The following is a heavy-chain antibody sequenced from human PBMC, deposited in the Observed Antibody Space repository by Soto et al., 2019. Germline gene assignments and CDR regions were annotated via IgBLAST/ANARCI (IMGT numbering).Heavy chain of an antibody. CDR1: GFSLTASGVA. J-gene: IGHJ3*01. D-gene: IGHD2-21*01. CDR2: IYWNDEK. V-gene: IGHV2-5*01. Sequence: QITLKESGPTLVKPTQTLTLTCAVSGFSLTASGVAVGWIRQPPGKAIAWLAFIYWNDEKRYNASMKTRITDTRDTPTRQVVRTMTNMDPGDTATYYCAHKGSLTLAHAFDFWGRGTLVIVSS. CDR3: AHKGSLTLAHAFDF.